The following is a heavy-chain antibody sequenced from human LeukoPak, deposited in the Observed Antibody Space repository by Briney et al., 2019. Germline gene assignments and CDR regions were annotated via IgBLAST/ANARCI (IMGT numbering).Heavy chain of an antibody. V-gene: IGHV1-8*02. D-gene: IGHD3-16*02. Sequence: GASVKVSCKASGYTFTGYYMHWVRQATGQGLEWMGWMNPNSGNTGYAQKFQGRVTMTRNTSISTAYMELSSLRSEDTAVYYCARGRDDYVWGSYRYWVSFDYWGQGTLVTVSS. CDR1: GYTFTGYY. CDR3: ARGRDDYVWGSYRYWVSFDY. J-gene: IGHJ4*02. CDR2: MNPNSGNT.